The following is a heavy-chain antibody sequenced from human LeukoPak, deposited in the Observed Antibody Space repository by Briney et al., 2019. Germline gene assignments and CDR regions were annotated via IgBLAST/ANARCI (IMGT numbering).Heavy chain of an antibody. CDR1: GYTFTSYG. D-gene: IGHD3-3*01. CDR3: ARIPDTIFGVVPDY. V-gene: IGHV1-18*01. Sequence: ASVKVSCKASGYTFTSYGISWVRQAPGQGLEWMGWISAYNGNTNYAQKFQGRVTMTTDTSTSTAYMELRSLRSDDTAVYYCARIPDTIFGVVPDYWGQGTLVTVSS. J-gene: IGHJ4*02. CDR2: ISAYNGNT.